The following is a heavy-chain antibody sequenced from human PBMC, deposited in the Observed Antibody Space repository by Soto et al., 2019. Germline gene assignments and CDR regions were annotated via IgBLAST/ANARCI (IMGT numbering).Heavy chain of an antibody. J-gene: IGHJ4*02. D-gene: IGHD3-10*01. V-gene: IGHV4-30-2*01. CDR3: ARDPGV. CDR1: GGSISGGGYS. CDR2: IYHSGST. Sequence: PSETLSLTCAVSGGSISGGGYSWSWIRQPPGKGLEWIGYIYHSGSTYYNPSLKSRVTISVDRSKNQFSLNLSSVTAADTAVYYCARDPGVWGQGTLVTVSS.